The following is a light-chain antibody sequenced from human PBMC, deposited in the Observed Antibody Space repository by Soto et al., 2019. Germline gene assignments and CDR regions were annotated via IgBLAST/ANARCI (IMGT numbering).Light chain of an antibody. Sequence: DIVMTQSPDSLAVSLGERATINCKSSQSVLSTSNGRNSLAWYQQKPGQPPKVLIYWASTRESGVPDRFSGSVSGTEFTLTISSLQSEDFAVYYCQQYNEWPPFTFGQGTRLEIK. J-gene: IGKJ5*01. CDR1: QSVLSTSNGRNS. CDR2: WAS. CDR3: QQYNEWPPFT. V-gene: IGKV4-1*01.